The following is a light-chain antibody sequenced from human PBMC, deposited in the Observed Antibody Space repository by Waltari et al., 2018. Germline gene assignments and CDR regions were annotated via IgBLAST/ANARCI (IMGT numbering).Light chain of an antibody. Sequence: QSALTPPASVSGSPGQSITISCTGSGSDIGGSNLVSWYQQLPGKAPKLMIYAVTKRPSGVSIRFSGSKTGNTAVLTISGLQAEDEGDYFCCSHAGSETYVVFGGGTKLTVL. CDR1: GSDIGGSNL. V-gene: IGLV2-23*02. J-gene: IGLJ2*01. CDR2: AVT. CDR3: CSHAGSETYVV.